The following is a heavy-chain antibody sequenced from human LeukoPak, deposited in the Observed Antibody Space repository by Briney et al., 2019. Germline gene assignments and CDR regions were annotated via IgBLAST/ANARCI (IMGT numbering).Heavy chain of an antibody. J-gene: IGHJ4*02. V-gene: IGHV3-74*01. CDR2: INSDGSSS. CDR3: AIVPVVAAPDY. CDR1: GFTFSSYW. Sequence: GGSLRLSCAASGFTFSSYWMHWVRQAPGKGLVWVSRINSDGSSSSYADSVKGRFTISRDNAKNTLYLQMNSLRAEDTAVYYCAIVPVVAAPDYWGQGTLVTVSS. D-gene: IGHD2-15*01.